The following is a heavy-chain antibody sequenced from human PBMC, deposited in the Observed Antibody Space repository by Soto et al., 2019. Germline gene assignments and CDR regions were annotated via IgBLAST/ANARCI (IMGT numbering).Heavy chain of an antibody. J-gene: IGHJ5*02. V-gene: IGHV4-34*01. D-gene: IGHD6-6*01. CDR3: ARGRIAARRGWFDP. CDR2: INHSGST. CDR1: GGSFSGYY. Sequence: SSETLSLTCAVYGGSFSGYYWSWIRQPPGKGLEWIGEINHSGSTNYNPSLKSRVTISVDMSKNQFSLKLSSVTAADTAVYYCARGRIAARRGWFDPWGQGTLVTVSS.